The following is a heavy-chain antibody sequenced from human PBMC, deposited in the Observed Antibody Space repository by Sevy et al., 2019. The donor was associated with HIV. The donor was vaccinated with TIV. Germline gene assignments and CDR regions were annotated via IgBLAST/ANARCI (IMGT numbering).Heavy chain of an antibody. CDR1: GFTFGNYA. Sequence: GGSLRLSCAVSGFTFGNYAMYWVRQSPGKGLEWVAGMSWNSGSMGYADAVEGRFTISRDNAKNSLQLEMNRLRPEVTALYYCAKGVSGGNSGADFDYWGQGTLVTVSS. D-gene: IGHD2-15*01. V-gene: IGHV3-9*01. CDR3: AKGVSGGNSGADFDY. J-gene: IGHJ4*02. CDR2: MSWNSGSM.